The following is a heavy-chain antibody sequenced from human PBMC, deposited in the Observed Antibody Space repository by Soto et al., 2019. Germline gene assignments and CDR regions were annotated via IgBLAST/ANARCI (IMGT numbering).Heavy chain of an antibody. Sequence: SVKVSCKAAGGTFSGYAISWERQAHGQGLEWMGGIIPIFGTANYAQKFQGRVTITADESTSTAYMELSSLRSEDTAVYYCAIGSLKYCSSTSCYYDYWGQGTLVTSPQ. CDR2: IIPIFGTA. V-gene: IGHV1-69*01. J-gene: IGHJ4*02. CDR3: AIGSLKYCSSTSCYYDY. CDR1: GGTFSGYA. D-gene: IGHD2-2*01.